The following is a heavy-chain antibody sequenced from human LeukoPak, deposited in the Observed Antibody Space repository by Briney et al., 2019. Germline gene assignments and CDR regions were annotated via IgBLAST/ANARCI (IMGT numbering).Heavy chain of an antibody. CDR3: ASHYSHNYFYYMDV. Sequence: SETLSLTCSVSGRSISSSSNYWGWIRQPPGKGLEWIGTIYYSGNTYYNPSLKSRVTISVDTSKNQFSLKLSSVTAADTAVYFYASHYSHNYFYYMDVWGKGITVTVS. CDR2: IYYSGNT. J-gene: IGHJ6*03. D-gene: IGHD4-11*01. CDR1: GRSISSSSNY. V-gene: IGHV4-39*01.